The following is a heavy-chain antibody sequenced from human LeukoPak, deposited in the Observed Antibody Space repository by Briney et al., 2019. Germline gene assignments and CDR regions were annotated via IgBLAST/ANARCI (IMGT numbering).Heavy chain of an antibody. CDR2: ISGSGDNT. D-gene: IGHD3-22*01. CDR3: AKGSYYDSSGSFYFDY. CDR1: GFTFSNYA. V-gene: IGHV3-23*01. J-gene: IGHJ4*02. Sequence: GGSLRLSCAASGFTFSNYAMNWVRQAPGKGLEWVSGISGSGDNTYYADSVKGRFTISRDNSKNTLYVQVNSLGTEDTAAYYCAKGSYYDSSGSFYFDYWGQGTLVTVSS.